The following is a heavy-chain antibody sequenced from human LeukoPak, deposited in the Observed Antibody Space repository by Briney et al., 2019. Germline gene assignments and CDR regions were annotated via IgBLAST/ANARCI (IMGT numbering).Heavy chain of an antibody. J-gene: IGHJ4*02. D-gene: IGHD2-15*01. V-gene: IGHV4-30-2*01. Sequence: PSETLSLTCAVSGGSISSGGYSWSWIRQRPGKGLEWIGYIYHSGSTYYNPSLKSRVTISVDRSKNQFSLKLSSVTAADTAVYYCARDWAYCSGGSCYDYFDYWGQGTLVTVSS. CDR3: ARDWAYCSGGSCYDYFDY. CDR1: GGSISSGGYS. CDR2: IYHSGST.